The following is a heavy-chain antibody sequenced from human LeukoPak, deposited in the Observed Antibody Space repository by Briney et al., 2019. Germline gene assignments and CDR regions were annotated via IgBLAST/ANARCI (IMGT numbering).Heavy chain of an antibody. J-gene: IGHJ6*03. CDR3: ARGILGRGVIFVPYYYYVDV. CDR2: VNPNSGNT. CDR1: GYTFTNYD. D-gene: IGHD3-10*01. Sequence: ASVKVSCKASGYTFTNYDINWVRQATGQGLEWMGWVNPNSGNTGYAQNFQGRVTMTRNTSISTAYMELSSLRSEDTAVYYCARGILGRGVIFVPYYYYVDVWGKGTTVTVSS. V-gene: IGHV1-8*01.